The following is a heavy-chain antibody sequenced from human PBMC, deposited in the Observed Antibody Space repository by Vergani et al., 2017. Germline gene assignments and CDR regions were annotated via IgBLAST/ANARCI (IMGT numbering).Heavy chain of an antibody. Sequence: QVQLQQWGAGLLKPSETLSLTCAVYGGSFSGYYWSWIRQPPGKGLEWIGEINHSGSTNYNPSLKSRVTISVDTSTNKFSLKLSSVTAADTAVYYCARGPVAVGPYLAFDMWSQGTMVTVSS. D-gene: IGHD6-19*01. V-gene: IGHV4-34*01. CDR1: GGSFSGYY. CDR2: INHSGST. CDR3: ARGPVAVGPYLAFDM. J-gene: IGHJ3*02.